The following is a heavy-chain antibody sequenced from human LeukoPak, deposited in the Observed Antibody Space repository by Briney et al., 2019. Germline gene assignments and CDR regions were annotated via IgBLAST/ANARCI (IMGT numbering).Heavy chain of an antibody. V-gene: IGHV1-46*01. D-gene: IGHD6-13*01. Sequence: ASVKVSCKASGYTFTSYYMHWVRQAPGQGLEWMGIINPCGGSTSYAQKFQGRVTMTRDTSTSTVYMELSSLRSEDTAVYYCATDLGTIAAAGTSGYFDYWGQGTLVTVSS. CDR2: INPCGGST. J-gene: IGHJ4*02. CDR3: ATDLGTIAAAGTSGYFDY. CDR1: GYTFTSYY.